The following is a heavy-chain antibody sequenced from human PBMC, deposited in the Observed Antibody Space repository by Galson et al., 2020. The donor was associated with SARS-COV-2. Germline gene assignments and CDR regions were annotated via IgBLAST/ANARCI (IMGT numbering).Heavy chain of an antibody. CDR2: IIPIFGTA. J-gene: IGHJ6*02. CDR1: GGTFSSYA. V-gene: IGHV1-69*13. Sequence: SVKVSCKASGGTFSSYAISWVRQAPGQGLEWMGGIIPIFGTANYAQKFQGRVTITADESTSTAYMELSSLRSEDTAVYYCACPRNEGPGAYYYYGMDVWGQGTTVTVSS. D-gene: IGHD3-10*01. CDR3: ACPRNEGPGAYYYYGMDV.